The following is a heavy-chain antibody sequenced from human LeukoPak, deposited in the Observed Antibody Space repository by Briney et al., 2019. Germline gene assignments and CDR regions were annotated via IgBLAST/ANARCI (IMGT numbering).Heavy chain of an antibody. J-gene: IGHJ5*02. CDR2: IHTSGTT. Sequence: KPSETLSLTCTVSGGSMIDYYWSFVRQSAGKGLEWMGRIHTSGTTFFNPSLKGRITMPVDTSQNQFSLRLSSVTAADTAVYFCARGDYYDGGGRNWFDPWGQGTLVTVSS. CDR3: ARGDYYDGGGRNWFDP. V-gene: IGHV4-4*07. CDR1: GGSMIDYY. D-gene: IGHD3-16*01.